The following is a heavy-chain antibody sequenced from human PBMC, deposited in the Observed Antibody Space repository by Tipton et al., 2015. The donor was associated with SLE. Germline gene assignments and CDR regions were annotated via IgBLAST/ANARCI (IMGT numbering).Heavy chain of an antibody. V-gene: IGHV3-66*01. CDR1: GFTVSSNY. J-gene: IGHJ4*02. Sequence: SLRLSCAASGFTVSSNYMSWVRQAPGKGLEWVSVIYSDGTTHYADSVKGRFTISRDNFKNTLYLQMNSLRAEDTAFYYCASVYGSGSYQGFDYWGQGTLVPVSP. CDR3: ASVYGSGSYQGFDY. CDR2: IYSDGTT. D-gene: IGHD3-10*01.